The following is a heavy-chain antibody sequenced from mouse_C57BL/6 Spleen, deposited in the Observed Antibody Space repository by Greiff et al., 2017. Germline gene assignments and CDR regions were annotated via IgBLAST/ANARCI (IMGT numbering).Heavy chain of an antibody. CDR1: GFTFSSYG. V-gene: IGHV5-6*01. J-gene: IGHJ4*01. Sequence: EVNVVESGGDLVKPGGSLKLSCAASGFTFSSYGMSWVRQTPDKRLEWVATISSGGSYTYYPDSVKGRFTISRDNAKNTLYLQMSSLKSEDTAMYYCARQGTGDYAMDYWGQGTSVTVSS. CDR3: ARQGTGDYAMDY. CDR2: ISSGGSYT. D-gene: IGHD4-1*01.